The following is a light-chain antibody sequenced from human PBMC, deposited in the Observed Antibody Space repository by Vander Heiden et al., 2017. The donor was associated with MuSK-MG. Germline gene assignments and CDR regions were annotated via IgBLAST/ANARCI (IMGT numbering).Light chain of an antibody. CDR3: QQEGRSQTT. CDR1: QTVTSTS. Sequence: EIVLTQSPGTLSLSPGERATLSCRAGQTVTSTSLAWYQPNPGQAPQLLIYGSSSRASGIPDRFSDSGSGTDFTLTISRLEPEDFAVYYCQQEGRSQTTFGQGTKLEIK. CDR2: GSS. J-gene: IGKJ2*01. V-gene: IGKV3-20*01.